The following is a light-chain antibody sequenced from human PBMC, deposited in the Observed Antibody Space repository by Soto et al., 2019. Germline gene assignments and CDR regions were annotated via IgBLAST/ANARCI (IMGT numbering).Light chain of an antibody. J-gene: IGKJ4*02. Sequence: DIQMTQSPSTLSASVGDRVTIICQASQSISKSLAWYQHKPGQAPKLLIYDASILETGVPSRFSGSGSGTDFTFTISSLQPEDFATYYCQQFDNFLTFGGGTSVEIK. CDR2: DAS. CDR3: QQFDNFLT. CDR1: QSISKS. V-gene: IGKV1-33*01.